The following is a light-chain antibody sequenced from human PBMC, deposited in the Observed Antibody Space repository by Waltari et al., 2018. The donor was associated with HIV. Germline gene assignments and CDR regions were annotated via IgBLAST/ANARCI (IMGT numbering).Light chain of an antibody. V-gene: IGLV2-23*02. CDR2: EVS. J-gene: IGLJ1*01. Sequence: QSALTQPASVSGSHGQSILLSCAGTSTDVGSYNLVSWYQQHPGKVPKLIISEVSERPSGVSNRFSGFKSDNTASLKISGLQAEDEADYYCCSYAGSRAYVFGSGTKVTVL. CDR1: STDVGSYNL. CDR3: CSYAGSRAYV.